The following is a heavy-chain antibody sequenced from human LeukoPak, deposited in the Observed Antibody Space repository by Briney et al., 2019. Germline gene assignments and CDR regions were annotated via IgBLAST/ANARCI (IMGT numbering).Heavy chain of an antibody. CDR2: IFSGGGT. D-gene: IGHD3-10*01. CDR1: GFTVSSSY. Sequence: GGSLRLSCAASGFTVSSSYMNWVRQAPGKGLEWVSLIFSGGGTYYADSVKGRFTISRDNANNSLSLQMNSLRDEDTAVYYCVLGSPFDYWGQGTLVTVSS. V-gene: IGHV3-66*01. CDR3: VLGSPFDY. J-gene: IGHJ4*02.